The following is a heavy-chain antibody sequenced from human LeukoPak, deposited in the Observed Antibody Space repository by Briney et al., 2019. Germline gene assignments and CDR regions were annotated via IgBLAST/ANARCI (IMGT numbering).Heavy chain of an antibody. D-gene: IGHD3-10*02. J-gene: IGHJ2*01. V-gene: IGHV3-64*01. CDR1: GFNFSIYA. CDR3: ARELVSSGTGYFDL. CDR2: ITSNGDST. Sequence: PGGSLRLSCAASGFNFSIYAMHWVRQAPGKGLEYVSGITSNGDSTYYGNSVKGRFTISRDNSKNTLYLQMGSLRPEDMAVYYCARELVSSGTGYFDLWGRGTLVTVSS.